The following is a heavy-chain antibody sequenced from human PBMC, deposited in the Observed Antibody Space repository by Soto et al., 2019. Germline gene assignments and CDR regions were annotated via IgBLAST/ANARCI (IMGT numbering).Heavy chain of an antibody. Sequence: EVQVVESGGGLVQPGESLRLSCAASGFPFSRFEMNWVRQAPGKGLEWLSYINGGGGTYYADSVKGRFTIFRDNAKNSLYLQMSRLRAEDTAVYFCVGGCLSYFDYWGQGALVTVSS. V-gene: IGHV3-48*03. CDR2: INGGGGT. CDR1: GFPFSRFE. CDR3: VGGCLSYFDY. J-gene: IGHJ4*02. D-gene: IGHD3-16*01.